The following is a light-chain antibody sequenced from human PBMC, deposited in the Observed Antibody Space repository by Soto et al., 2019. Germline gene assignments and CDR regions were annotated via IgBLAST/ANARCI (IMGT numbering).Light chain of an antibody. CDR3: QQYYSTPYT. V-gene: IGKV4-1*01. CDR2: WAS. Sequence: DIVMTQSPDSLAVSLGERATINCKSSQSVLYSSNNKNYLGWYQQKLGQPPKLLIYWASTRESGVPDRFSGSGSVTDFTLTISSLQAEDVAVYYCQQYYSTPYTFGQGTKLEIK. CDR1: QSVLYSSNNKNY. J-gene: IGKJ2*01.